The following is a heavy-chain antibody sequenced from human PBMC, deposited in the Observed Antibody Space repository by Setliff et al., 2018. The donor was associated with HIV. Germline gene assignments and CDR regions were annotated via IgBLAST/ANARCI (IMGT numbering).Heavy chain of an antibody. CDR1: GGSIKSYY. CDR2: IYYNGNT. J-gene: IGHJ6*03. CDR3: ARHDGMKAARRYNNDYMDV. V-gene: IGHV4-59*08. Sequence: PSETLSLTCTVSGGSIKSYYWSWIRQAPGKGLEWIGYIYYNGNTNYNPSLKSRITISVDTSKNQFSLKLTSVTAADTAVYYCARHDGMKAARRYNNDYMDVWGKGTTVTVSS. D-gene: IGHD6-6*01.